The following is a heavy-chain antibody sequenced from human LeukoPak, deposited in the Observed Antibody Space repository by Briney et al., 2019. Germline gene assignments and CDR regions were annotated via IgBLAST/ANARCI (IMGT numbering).Heavy chain of an antibody. D-gene: IGHD1-26*01. Sequence: ASVKVSCKASGYTFTTCGISWVRQAPGQGLEWMGWISPYNGNTNYAQKVQGRVTMTTDTSTSTAHMELRTLRSDDTAVYYCARGLGATTFADFDYWGQGTLVTVSS. V-gene: IGHV1-18*01. CDR2: ISPYNGNT. CDR1: GYTFTTCG. CDR3: ARGLGATTFADFDY. J-gene: IGHJ4*02.